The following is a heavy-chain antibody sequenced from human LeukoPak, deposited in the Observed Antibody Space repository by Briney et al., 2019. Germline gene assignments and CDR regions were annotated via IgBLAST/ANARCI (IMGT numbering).Heavy chain of an antibody. CDR1: GGSISSGDYY. CDR3: ARFHQVLRYFDWPKYYFDY. Sequence: SETLSLTCTVSGGSISSGDYYWSWIRQPPGKGLEWIGYIYYSGSTYYNPSLKSPVTISVDTSKNQFSLKLRSVTAADTAVYYCARFHQVLRYFDWPKYYFDYWGQGTLVTVSS. V-gene: IGHV4-30-4*01. J-gene: IGHJ4*02. D-gene: IGHD3-9*01. CDR2: IYYSGST.